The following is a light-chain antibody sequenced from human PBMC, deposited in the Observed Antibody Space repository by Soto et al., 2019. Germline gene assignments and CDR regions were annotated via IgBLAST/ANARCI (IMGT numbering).Light chain of an antibody. J-gene: IGLJ1*01. V-gene: IGLV2-14*01. CDR2: EVS. CDR3: CLYVGATTYV. CDR1: SSDVGGYDY. Sequence: QSVLTQPASVSGSPGQSITISCTGTSSDVGGYDYVSWYQHHPGKVPKLIIYEVSKRPSGVSHRFSGSKSGNTASLTISGLQAEDEADYYCCLYVGATTYVFGTGNKLTVL.